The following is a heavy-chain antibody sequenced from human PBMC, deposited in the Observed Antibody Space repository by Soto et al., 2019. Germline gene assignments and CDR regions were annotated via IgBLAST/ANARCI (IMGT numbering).Heavy chain of an antibody. D-gene: IGHD4-17*01. CDR3: ARDRGDYEYFDY. V-gene: IGHV3-30-3*01. CDR1: GFTFSSYA. CDR2: ISHDGSST. Sequence: QVQLVESGGGVVQPGRSLRLSCAASGFTFSSYAMHWVRQAPGKGLEWVAVISHDGSSTYYADSVKGRFTVSRDNSKRKMYLQMNSLRAEDTAIYYCARDRGDYEYFDYWGQGTLVTVSS. J-gene: IGHJ4*02.